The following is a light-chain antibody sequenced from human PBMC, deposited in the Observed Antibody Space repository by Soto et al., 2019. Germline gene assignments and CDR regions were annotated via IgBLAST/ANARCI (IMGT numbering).Light chain of an antibody. CDR2: EVS. V-gene: IGLV2-8*01. J-gene: IGLJ2*01. CDR1: SSDVGNYNY. CDR3: CSYAGSNNPVL. Sequence: QSVLTQPPSASGSPGQSVTISCTGTSSDVGNYNYVSWYQQHPGKAPKLMIYEVSKRPSGVPDRFSGSKSGNTASLTVSGLQAEDEADYYCCSYAGSNNPVLFGGGTKLTVL.